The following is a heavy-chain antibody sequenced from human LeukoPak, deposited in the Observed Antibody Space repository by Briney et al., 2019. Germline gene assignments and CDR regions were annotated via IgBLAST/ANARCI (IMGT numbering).Heavy chain of an antibody. CDR2: INNSSGST. CDR3: ARKYSGTNPFDY. CDR1: GFTLNNYA. V-gene: IGHV3-23*01. Sequence: GGSLSLSCAASGFTLNNYAMSWVRQAPGKGLEWVSIINNSSGSTYYADSVKGRFTISRDLSKNTLYLQMNSLRAEDTALYYCARKYSGTNPFDYWGEGTLVTVSS. J-gene: IGHJ4*02. D-gene: IGHD1-26*01.